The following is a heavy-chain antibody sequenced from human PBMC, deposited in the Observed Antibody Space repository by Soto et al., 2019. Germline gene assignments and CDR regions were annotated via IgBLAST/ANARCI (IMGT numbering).Heavy chain of an antibody. V-gene: IGHV4-34*01. J-gene: IGHJ4*02. CDR1: GGSFSSYH. Sequence: KASETLSLTGAVYGGSFSSYHWIWIRQTPGKGLEWIGEINHLTTTNYNPSLKSRVIISLDTPKNQFSLKLSSVTAADTAVYYCARGYDTALAPIFWGQGILVTVSS. CDR2: INHLTTT. D-gene: IGHD5-18*01. CDR3: ARGYDTALAPIF.